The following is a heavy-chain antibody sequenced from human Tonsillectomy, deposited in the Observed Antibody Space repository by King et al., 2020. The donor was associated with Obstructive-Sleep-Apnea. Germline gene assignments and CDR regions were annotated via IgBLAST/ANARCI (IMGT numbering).Heavy chain of an antibody. CDR2: TYYSGST. J-gene: IGHJ4*02. V-gene: IGHV4-31*03. CDR3: ARETYYDSSGSYFDY. Sequence: LQLQESGPGLVKPSQTLSLTCTVSGGSISIGGFYLSWIRQHPGKGLEWIGNTYYSGSTNYHPSLKSRVTISVDTSKNQFSLKLSSVTAADTAVYHCARETYYDSSGSYFDYWGQGILVTVSS. CDR1: GGSISIGGFY. D-gene: IGHD3-22*01.